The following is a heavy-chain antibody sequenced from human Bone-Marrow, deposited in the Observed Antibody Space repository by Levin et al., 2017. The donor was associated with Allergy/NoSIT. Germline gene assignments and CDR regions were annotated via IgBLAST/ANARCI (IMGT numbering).Heavy chain of an antibody. V-gene: IGHV4-59*08. CDR1: GDSMNEDY. CDR3: ARRMVSGYHAFDV. J-gene: IGHJ3*01. D-gene: IGHD3-10*01. CDR2: IYYSGSS. Sequence: PSETLSLTCTVSGDSMNEDYWSWIRQPPGKGLEWIGNIYYSGSSKYNPSLKSRVTMSVETSKNLFSLRLTSVTLADTAIYYCARRMVSGYHAFDVWGQGTMVAVSA.